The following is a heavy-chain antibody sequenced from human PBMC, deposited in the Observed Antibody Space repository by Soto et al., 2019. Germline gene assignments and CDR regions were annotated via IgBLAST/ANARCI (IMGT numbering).Heavy chain of an antibody. V-gene: IGHV1-46*01. CDR2: INPSGGST. J-gene: IGHJ4*02. Sequence: ASVKVSCKASGYTFTSYYMHWVRQAPGQGLEWMGIINPSGGSTSYAQKFQGRVTMTRDTSTGTVYMELSSLSSVTAADTAVYYCARHSPGVVTYYFDYWGQGTQVTVSS. D-gene: IGHD2-21*02. CDR3: ARHSPGVVTYYFDY. CDR1: GYTFTSYY.